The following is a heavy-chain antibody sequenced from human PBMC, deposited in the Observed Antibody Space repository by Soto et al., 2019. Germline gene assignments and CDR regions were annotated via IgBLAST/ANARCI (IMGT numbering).Heavy chain of an antibody. CDR1: GFTFSSYW. Sequence: QTGGSLRLSCAASGFTFSSYWMSWVRQAPGKGLEWVANIKQDGSEKYYVDSVKGRFTISRDNAKNSLYLQMNSLRAEDTAVYYCARESFCGGDCYLFDYWGQGTLVTVSS. D-gene: IGHD2-21*02. CDR2: IKQDGSEK. V-gene: IGHV3-7*03. J-gene: IGHJ4*02. CDR3: ARESFCGGDCYLFDY.